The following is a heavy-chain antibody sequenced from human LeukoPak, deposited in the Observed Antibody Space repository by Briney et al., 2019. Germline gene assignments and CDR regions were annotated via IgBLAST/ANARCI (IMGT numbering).Heavy chain of an antibody. J-gene: IGHJ4*02. CDR3: AKDGNFWSGYYLDY. Sequence: GGSLRLSCAASGFTFSSYAMSWVRQAPGRGLEWVSGISGSGGSTYYADSVKGRFTISRDNSKNTLYLQMNSLRGEDTALYYCAKDGNFWSGYYLDYWGQGTLVTVSS. CDR2: ISGSGGST. CDR1: GFTFSSYA. V-gene: IGHV3-23*01. D-gene: IGHD3-3*01.